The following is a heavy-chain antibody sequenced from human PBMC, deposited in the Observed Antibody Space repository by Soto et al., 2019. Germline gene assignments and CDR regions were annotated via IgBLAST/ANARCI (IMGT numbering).Heavy chain of an antibody. J-gene: IGHJ4*02. CDR2: INHSGST. V-gene: IGHV4-34*01. CDR1: GGSFSGYY. CDR3: ARVRRGTADY. Sequence: KQSQTLSLPCAVYGGSFSGYYWSWIRQPPGKGLEWIGEINHSGSTNYNPSLKSRVTISVDTSKNQFSLKLSSVTAADTAVYYCARVRRGTADYWGQGTLVTVSS.